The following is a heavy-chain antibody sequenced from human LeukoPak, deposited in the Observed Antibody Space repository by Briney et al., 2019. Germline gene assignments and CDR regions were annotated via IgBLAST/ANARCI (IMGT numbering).Heavy chain of an antibody. J-gene: IGHJ4*02. D-gene: IGHD3-22*01. CDR2: ISSSSSYI. CDR3: ARDGTYYYDSSGQSAFDY. Sequence: PGGSLRLSCAASGFTFSSYSMNWVRQAPGKGLEWVSSISSSSSYIYYADSVKGRFTISRDNAKNSLYLQMNSLRAEDTAVYYCARDGTYYYDSSGQSAFDYWGQGTLVTVSS. V-gene: IGHV3-21*01. CDR1: GFTFSSYS.